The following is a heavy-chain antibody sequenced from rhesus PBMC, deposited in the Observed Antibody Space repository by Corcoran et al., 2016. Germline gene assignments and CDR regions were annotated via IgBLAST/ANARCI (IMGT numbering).Heavy chain of an antibody. V-gene: IGHV4S9*01. D-gene: IGHD1-44*02. J-gene: IGHJ3*01. Sequence: QVQLQESGPGLVKTSATLSLTCAVSGVSISDTYHRTCIRPPPWQGQEWIGNMYGKSANTYDNPSLKSRVTMSKDTSTNQFFLKVNSVTAADTAVYYCAREGSCSIFFFFFYFWGQGLRVTVSS. CDR3: AREGSCSIFFFFFYF. CDR1: GVSISDTYH. CDR2: MYGKSANT.